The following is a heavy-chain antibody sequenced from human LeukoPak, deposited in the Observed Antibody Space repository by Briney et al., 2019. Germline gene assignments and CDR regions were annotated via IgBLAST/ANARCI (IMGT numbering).Heavy chain of an antibody. CDR1: GGSISSSSYY. D-gene: IGHD6-13*01. Sequence: SETLSLTCTVSGGSISSSSYYWGWIRQPPGKGLEWVGCIYYSGSTYYNPSLKSRVIISVDTSKNQFSLKLSSVTAADTAVYYCATHTSSWYGRFGYWGQGTLVTVSS. CDR3: ATHTSSWYGRFGY. V-gene: IGHV4-39*01. J-gene: IGHJ4*02. CDR2: IYYSGST.